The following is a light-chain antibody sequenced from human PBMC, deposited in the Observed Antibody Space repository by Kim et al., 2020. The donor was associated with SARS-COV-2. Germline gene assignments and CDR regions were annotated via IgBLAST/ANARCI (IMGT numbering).Light chain of an antibody. CDR3: QQYGGSPMYT. V-gene: IGKV3-20*01. J-gene: IGKJ2*01. CDR1: ERVSRSY. Sequence: SPGDRGTLSCRASERVSRSYLAGYQQKSGQAPRLLIYGASRRATGIPDRFGGSGSGTDFTLTISSLEPEDFAVYYCQQYGGSPMYTFGQGTKLEI. CDR2: GAS.